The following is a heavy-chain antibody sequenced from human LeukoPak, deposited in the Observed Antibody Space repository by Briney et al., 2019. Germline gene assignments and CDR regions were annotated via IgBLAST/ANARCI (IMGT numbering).Heavy chain of an antibody. J-gene: IGHJ4*02. Sequence: PGGSLRLSCAASGFTFSDYYMSWIRQAPGKGLEWVSYISSSGSTIYYADSVKGRFTISRDNSKNTLYLQMNSLRAEDTAVYYCAREAVRGVIITGLFDYWGQGTLVTVSS. CDR1: GFTFSDYY. CDR3: AREAVRGVIITGLFDY. V-gene: IGHV3-11*04. D-gene: IGHD3-10*01. CDR2: ISSSGSTI.